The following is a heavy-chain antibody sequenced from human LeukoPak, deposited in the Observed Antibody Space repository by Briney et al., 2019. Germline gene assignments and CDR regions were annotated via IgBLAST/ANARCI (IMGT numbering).Heavy chain of an antibody. D-gene: IGHD3-3*01. CDR2: IIPIFGTA. CDR3: ARVGYYDFWSGYYSYYMDV. Sequence: ASVKVSCKASGGTFSSYAISWVRQAPGQELEWMGGIIPIFGTANYAQKFQGRVTITTDESTSTAYMELSSLRSEDTAVYYCARVGYYDFWSGYYSYYMDVWGKGTTVTVSS. J-gene: IGHJ6*03. V-gene: IGHV1-69*05. CDR1: GGTFSSYA.